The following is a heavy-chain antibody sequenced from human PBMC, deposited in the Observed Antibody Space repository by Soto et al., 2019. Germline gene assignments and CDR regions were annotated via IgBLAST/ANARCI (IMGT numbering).Heavy chain of an antibody. CDR3: ARKRITIFRVYP. Sequence: QLRLQESGPGLVKPSETLSLTCTVSGGSVSDRSYYWGWIRQPPGKGLEWIGSIYYSGSTYYNPSLKSRVTISVDTSKNQFCLKLSSVTAADTAVYYCARKRITIFRVYPWGQGTLVTVSS. CDR2: IYYSGST. D-gene: IGHD3-9*01. J-gene: IGHJ5*02. CDR1: GGSVSDRSYY. V-gene: IGHV4-39*01.